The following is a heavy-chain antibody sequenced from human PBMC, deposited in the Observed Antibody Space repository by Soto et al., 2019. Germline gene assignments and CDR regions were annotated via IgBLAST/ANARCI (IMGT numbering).Heavy chain of an antibody. Sequence: GGSLRLSCAASGFTFSSYGMHWVRQAPGKGLEWVAVISYDGSNKYYADSVKGRFTISRDNSKNTLYLQMNSLRAEDTAVYYCATSHLWSGYPTPPSNFDYWGQGTLVTVSS. CDR3: ATSHLWSGYPTPPSNFDY. V-gene: IGHV3-30*03. CDR1: GFTFSSYG. CDR2: ISYDGSNK. J-gene: IGHJ4*02. D-gene: IGHD3-3*02.